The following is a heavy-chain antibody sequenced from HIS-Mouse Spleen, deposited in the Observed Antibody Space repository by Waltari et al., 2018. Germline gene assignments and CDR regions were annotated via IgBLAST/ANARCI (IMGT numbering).Heavy chain of an antibody. D-gene: IGHD3-16*02. V-gene: IGHV3-9*01. J-gene: IGHJ5*02. CDR2: ISWNSGSI. CDR1: GFTLDDYA. CDR3: AKGPLWELSLFLGWFDP. Sequence: EVQLVESGGGLVEPGRSLRLSCAASGFTLDDYAMHWVRQAPGKGLEWVSGISWNSGSIGYADSVKGRFTISRDNAKNSLYLQMNSLRAEDTALYYCAKGPLWELSLFLGWFDPWGQGTLVTVSS.